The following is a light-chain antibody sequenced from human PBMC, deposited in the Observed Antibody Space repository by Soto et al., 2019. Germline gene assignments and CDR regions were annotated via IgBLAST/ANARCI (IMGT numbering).Light chain of an antibody. V-gene: IGKV3-11*01. CDR1: QSVSSY. CDR2: DSS. CDR3: QQRSVWPLP. Sequence: EVVLTQFPATLSLSPGDGATLSCRASQSVSSYLAWYQQKRGQAPRLLIYDSSNRATGIPARFSGSGSGTDFSLIISSLEPEDFAVYYCQQRSVWPLPFGGGTKVDIK. J-gene: IGKJ4*01.